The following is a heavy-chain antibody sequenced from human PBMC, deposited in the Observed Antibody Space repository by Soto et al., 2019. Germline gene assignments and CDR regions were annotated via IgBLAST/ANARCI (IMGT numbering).Heavy chain of an antibody. Sequence: QVQLVQSGAEVKKPGSSVKVSCKASGGTFSSYAINWVRQAPGQGLEWMGGIIPMFGKPNDAQRYQGRVTITADASTTTAYVELRSLRSEDTAVYYCARAGYCISTSCYALDYWGQGTLVTVSS. CDR2: IIPMFGKP. V-gene: IGHV1-69*12. CDR3: ARAGYCISTSCYALDY. D-gene: IGHD2-2*01. J-gene: IGHJ4*02. CDR1: GGTFSSYA.